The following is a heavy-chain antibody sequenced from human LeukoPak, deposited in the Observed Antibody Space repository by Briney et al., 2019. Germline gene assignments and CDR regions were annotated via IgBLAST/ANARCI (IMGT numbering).Heavy chain of an antibody. D-gene: IGHD3-16*01. Sequence: SETLSLTCTVSGGSISSYYWSWIRQPPGKGLEWIGYIYYSVSTNYNPSLKSRVTISVDTSKNQFSLKLSSVTAADTAVYYCARLGGGTLGKKDYWGQGTLVTVSS. CDR1: GGSISSYY. J-gene: IGHJ4*02. V-gene: IGHV4-59*08. CDR3: ARLGGGTLGKKDY. CDR2: IYYSVST.